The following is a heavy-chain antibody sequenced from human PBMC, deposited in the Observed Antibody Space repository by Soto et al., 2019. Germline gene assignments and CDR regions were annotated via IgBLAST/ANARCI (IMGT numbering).Heavy chain of an antibody. J-gene: IGHJ4*02. CDR2: INHSGST. D-gene: IGHD2-15*01. V-gene: IGHV4-34*01. CDR1: GGSFSGYY. Sequence: QVQLQQWGAGLLKPSETLSLTCAVYGGSFSGYYWNWIRQPRGKGLEWIGEINHSGSTNYNPSLKSRVTISVDTSKKQFSLKLTSVTAADTAMYYCARPRCSGGTCYFDYWGQGTLVTVSS. CDR3: ARPRCSGGTCYFDY.